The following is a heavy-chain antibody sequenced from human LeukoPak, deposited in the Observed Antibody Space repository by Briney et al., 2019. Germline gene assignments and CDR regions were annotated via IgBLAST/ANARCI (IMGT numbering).Heavy chain of an antibody. CDR1: GFIFRHYA. CDR3: AKALGDWPTTLDY. J-gene: IGHJ4*02. CDR2: ISGSGDST. Sequence: GGSLRLSCSASGFIFRHYAVNWVRQSPGKGLEWVSGISGSGDSTYYADSVKGRFTVSRDNSKNALYLQMNSLTAADTAVYFCAKALGDWPTTLDYWGRGTLVTVSS. D-gene: IGHD3-16*01. V-gene: IGHV3-23*01.